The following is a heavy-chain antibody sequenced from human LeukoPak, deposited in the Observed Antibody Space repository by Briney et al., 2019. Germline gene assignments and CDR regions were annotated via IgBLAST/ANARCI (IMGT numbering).Heavy chain of an antibody. Sequence: GRSLRLSCAASGFTFDDYAMHWVRQAPGKGLEWVSGISWNSGSIGYADSVKGGFTISRDNAKNSLYLQMNSLRAEDMALYYCAKARNYDILTPFFDYWGQGTLVTVSS. V-gene: IGHV3-9*03. CDR1: GFTFDDYA. D-gene: IGHD3-9*01. CDR2: ISWNSGSI. CDR3: AKARNYDILTPFFDY. J-gene: IGHJ4*02.